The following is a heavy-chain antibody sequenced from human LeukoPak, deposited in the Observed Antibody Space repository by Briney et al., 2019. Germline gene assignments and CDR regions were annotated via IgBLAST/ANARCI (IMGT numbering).Heavy chain of an antibody. Sequence: SETLSLTCAVYGGSFSGYYWSWIRQPPGKGLEWIGEINHSGSTNYNPSLKSRVTISVDTSKNRCSLKLSSVTTADTAVYYCARGGSGWYEGYNWFDPWGQGTLVTVSS. CDR1: GGSFSGYY. D-gene: IGHD6-19*01. V-gene: IGHV4-34*01. J-gene: IGHJ5*02. CDR3: ARGGSGWYEGYNWFDP. CDR2: INHSGST.